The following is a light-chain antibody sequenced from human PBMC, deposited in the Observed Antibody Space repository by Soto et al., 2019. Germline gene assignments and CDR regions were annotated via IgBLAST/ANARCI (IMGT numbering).Light chain of an antibody. CDR2: GAS. Sequence: EIVLTQSPGTLSLSPGERATLSCRASQSVSSSYLAWYQQKPGQAPRLLIYGASSRATGIPDRFSGTGSGTDFTLTISRLEPEDFAVYYCQQYVSSSWTSGQGT. J-gene: IGKJ1*01. CDR1: QSVSSSY. V-gene: IGKV3-20*01. CDR3: QQYVSSSWT.